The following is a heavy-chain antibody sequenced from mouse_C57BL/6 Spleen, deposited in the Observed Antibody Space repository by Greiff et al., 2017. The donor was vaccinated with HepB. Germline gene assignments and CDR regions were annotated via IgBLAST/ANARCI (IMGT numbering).Heavy chain of an antibody. CDR1: EYEFPSHD. CDR3: ARHGHYGSSSAYFDV. CDR2: INSDGGST. D-gene: IGHD1-1*01. J-gene: IGHJ1*03. V-gene: IGHV5-2*01. Sequence: EVKVVESGGGLVQPGESLKLSCESNEYEFPSHDMSWVRKTPEKRLELVAAINSDGGSTYYPDTMERRFIISRDNTKKTLYLQMSSLRSEDTALYYCARHGHYGSSSAYFDVWGTGTTVTVSS.